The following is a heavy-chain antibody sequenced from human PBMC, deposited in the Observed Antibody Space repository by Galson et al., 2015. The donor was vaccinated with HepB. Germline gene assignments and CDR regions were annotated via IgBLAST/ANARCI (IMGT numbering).Heavy chain of an antibody. CDR3: ASLLEWLLSAFDI. J-gene: IGHJ3*02. D-gene: IGHD3-3*01. CDR2: ISGSGGST. CDR1: GFTFSSYA. V-gene: IGHV3-23*01. Sequence: SLRLSCAASGFTFSSYAMSWVRQAPGKGLEWASAISGSGGSTYYADSVKGRFTISRDNSKNTLYLQMNSLRAEDTAVYYCASLLEWLLSAFDIWGQGTMVTVSS.